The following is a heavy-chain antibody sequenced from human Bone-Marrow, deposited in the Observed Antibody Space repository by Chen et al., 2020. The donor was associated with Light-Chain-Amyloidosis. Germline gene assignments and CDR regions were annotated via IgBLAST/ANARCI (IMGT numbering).Heavy chain of an antibody. V-gene: IGHV5-51*01. CDR3: ARRRDGYNFDY. CDR1: GYTFPTYW. Sequence: EVQLEQSGPEVKKPGESLKISCKGSGYTFPTYWIGWVRQMPGKGLEWMGVIYPDDSDARYSPSFEGQVTISADKPIPPAYLQWRSLKASDTAMYYCARRRDGYNFDYWGQGTLVTVSS. J-gene: IGHJ4*02. CDR2: IYPDDSDA. D-gene: IGHD5-12*01.